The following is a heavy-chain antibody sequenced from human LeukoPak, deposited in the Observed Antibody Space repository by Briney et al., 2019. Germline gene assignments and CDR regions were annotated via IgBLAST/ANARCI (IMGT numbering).Heavy chain of an antibody. J-gene: IGHJ4*02. CDR2: ISSSGHYI. D-gene: IGHD4/OR15-4a*01. CDR1: GGSISSYY. V-gene: IGHV3-21*01. CDR3: AREKNRVVLTAPLQY. Sequence: PSETLSLTCTVSGGSISSYYWSWIRQPPGKGLEWVASISSSGHYIYYADSVKGRFTISRDNAKDSLFLQMNSLRPGDTAVYYCAREKNRVVLTAPLQYWGQGTLVTVSS.